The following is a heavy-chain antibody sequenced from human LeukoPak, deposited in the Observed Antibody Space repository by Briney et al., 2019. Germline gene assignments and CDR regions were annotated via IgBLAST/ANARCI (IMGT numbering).Heavy chain of an antibody. V-gene: IGHV3-21*01. Sequence: GGSLRLSCAASGFTFSSYSMNWVRQAPGKGLEWVSSISSSSSYIYYADSVKGRFTISRDNAKNSLYLQMNSLRAEDTAVYYCARDCITGTPGWFDPWGQGTLVTVSS. CDR3: ARDCITGTPGWFDP. CDR2: ISSSSSYI. CDR1: GFTFSSYS. D-gene: IGHD1-7*01. J-gene: IGHJ5*02.